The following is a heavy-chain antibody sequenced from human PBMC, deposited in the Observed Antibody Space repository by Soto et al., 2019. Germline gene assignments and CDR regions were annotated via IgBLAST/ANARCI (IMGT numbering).Heavy chain of an antibody. D-gene: IGHD3-16*02. CDR3: ARGKNGYDYIWGSYRL. J-gene: IGHJ3*01. V-gene: IGHV3-7*01. Sequence: EVQLVESGGGLVQPGGSLRLSCAASGFTFSSYWMSWVRQAPGKGLEWVANIKQDGSEKYYVDSVKGRFTISRDNAKNSLYLQMNSLRAEDTAVYYCARGKNGYDYIWGSYRLWGQGTMVTVSS. CDR2: IKQDGSEK. CDR1: GFTFSSYW.